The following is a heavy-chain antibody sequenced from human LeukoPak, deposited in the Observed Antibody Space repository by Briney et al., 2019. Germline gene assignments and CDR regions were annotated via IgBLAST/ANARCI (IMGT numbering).Heavy chain of an antibody. Sequence: PGGSLRLSCAASGFTFSSYSMNWVRQAPGKGLEWVSSISSSSSYIYYADSVKGRFTLSRDNAKNSLYLQMNSLRAEDTAVCYCARTEYSSSWIDYWGQGTLVTVSS. CDR1: GFTFSSYS. CDR2: ISSSSSYI. CDR3: ARTEYSSSWIDY. J-gene: IGHJ4*02. D-gene: IGHD6-13*01. V-gene: IGHV3-21*01.